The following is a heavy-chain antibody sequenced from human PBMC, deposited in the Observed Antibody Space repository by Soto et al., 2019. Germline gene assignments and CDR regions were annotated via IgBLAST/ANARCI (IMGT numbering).Heavy chain of an antibody. J-gene: IGHJ6*02. D-gene: IGHD3-3*01. Sequence: GGSLRLSCAASGFRFDDYNMHWVRQAPGKGLEWVSLITWNGGNTCYADSVKGRFTISRDGTTQSVFLQMTSLKREDTGLYYCARETLSFGSALDVWGQGTTVTVSS. CDR1: GFRFDDYN. CDR3: ARETLSFGSALDV. V-gene: IGHV3-43*01. CDR2: ITWNGGNT.